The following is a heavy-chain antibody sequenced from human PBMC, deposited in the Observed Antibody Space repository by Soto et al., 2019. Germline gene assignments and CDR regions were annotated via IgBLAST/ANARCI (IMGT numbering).Heavy chain of an antibody. CDR2: IYYSGST. CDR3: ARSNGTTIFGVVTCPDTFGI. Sequence: PSETLSLTCTVSGGSISSGDYYWSWIRQPPGKGLEWIGYIYYSGSTYYNPSLKSRVTISVDTSKNQFSLKLSSVTAADTAVYYCARSNGTTIFGVVTCPDTFGIWGQGTMVTVSS. D-gene: IGHD3-3*01. V-gene: IGHV4-30-4*01. CDR1: GGSISSGDYY. J-gene: IGHJ3*02.